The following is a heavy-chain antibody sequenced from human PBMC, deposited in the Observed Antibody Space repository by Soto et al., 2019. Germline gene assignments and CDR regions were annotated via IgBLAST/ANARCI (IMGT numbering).Heavy chain of an antibody. V-gene: IGHV3-23*01. Sequence: GGSLRLSCAASGFKISSYAMSWVRQAPGKGLEWVSALSGTGDSTDYANSVKGRFTISRDDSKTTLYLQMSSLRAEDTAIYFCARDNGNYGSGSFHHWGQGALVTVSS. J-gene: IGHJ4*02. CDR3: ARDNGNYGSGSFHH. D-gene: IGHD3-10*01. CDR1: GFKISSYA. CDR2: LSGTGDST.